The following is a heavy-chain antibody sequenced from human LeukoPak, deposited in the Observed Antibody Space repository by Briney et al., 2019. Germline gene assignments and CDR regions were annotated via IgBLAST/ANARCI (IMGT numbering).Heavy chain of an antibody. D-gene: IGHD3-16*01. Sequence: GGSLRLSCAASGFTISRFWMSWVRQAPGKGLEWVANIKQDGTEKYYMDSVKGRFTTSRDNAKNSVYLRMNSLRAEDTAVYYCARDDYLGYWGQGTLVTVSS. J-gene: IGHJ4*02. V-gene: IGHV3-7*05. CDR2: IKQDGTEK. CDR1: GFTISRFW. CDR3: ARDDYLGY.